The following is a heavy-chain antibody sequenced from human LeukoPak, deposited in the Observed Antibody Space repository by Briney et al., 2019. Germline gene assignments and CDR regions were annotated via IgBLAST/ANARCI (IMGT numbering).Heavy chain of an antibody. CDR1: GGSISSSSYY. CDR3: ARPSWGYSLAFDI. D-gene: IGHD5-18*01. Sequence: SETLSLTCTVSGGSISSSSYYWGWIRQPPGKGLEWIGSIYYSGSTYYNPSLKSRVTISVDTSKNQFSLKLSSVTAAGTAVYYCARPSWGYSLAFDIWGQGTMVTVSS. V-gene: IGHV4-39*01. CDR2: IYYSGST. J-gene: IGHJ3*02.